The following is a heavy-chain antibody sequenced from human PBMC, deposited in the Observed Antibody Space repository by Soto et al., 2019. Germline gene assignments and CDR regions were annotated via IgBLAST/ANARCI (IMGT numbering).Heavy chain of an antibody. CDR1: GFTVTHNY. V-gene: IGHV3-66*01. CDR3: AGDGGYCGGDCFDY. J-gene: IGHJ4*02. D-gene: IGHD2-21*01. Sequence: EVQLVESGGGLVQPGGSLRLSCTASGFTVTHNYMSWVRQAPGKGLEWVSIIYNDGSTYHADSVKGRFSISRDKSLNTLSLQMRSLRPEDTAAYRCAGDGGYCGGDCFDYWGQGTLVTVPS. CDR2: IYNDGST.